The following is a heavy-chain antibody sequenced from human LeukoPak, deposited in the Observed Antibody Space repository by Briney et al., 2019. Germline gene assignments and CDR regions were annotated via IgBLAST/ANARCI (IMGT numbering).Heavy chain of an antibody. V-gene: IGHV4-4*02. CDR1: GGSISSSNW. CDR2: IYHSGST. CDR3: ASHFDYGDYVGDY. Sequence: LETLSLTCAVSGGSISSSNWWSGVRQPPGKGLEWIGEIYHSGSTNYNPSLKSRVTISVDTSKNQFSLKLSSVTAADTAVYYCASHFDYGDYVGDYWGQGTLVTVSS. D-gene: IGHD4-17*01. J-gene: IGHJ4*02.